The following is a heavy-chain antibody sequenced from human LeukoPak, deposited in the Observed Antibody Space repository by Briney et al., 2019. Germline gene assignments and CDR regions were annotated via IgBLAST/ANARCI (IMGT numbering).Heavy chain of an antibody. V-gene: IGHV1-69*13. J-gene: IGHJ4*02. CDR2: IIPIFGTA. CDR3: AGGYSSGYPGDY. CDR1: GGTFSSYA. D-gene: IGHD3-22*01. Sequence: ASVKVSCKASGGTFSSYAISGVRQAPGQGLEWMGGIIPIFGTANYAQKFQGRVTITADESTSTAYMELSSLRSEDTAVYYCAGGYSSGYPGDYWGQGTLVTVSS.